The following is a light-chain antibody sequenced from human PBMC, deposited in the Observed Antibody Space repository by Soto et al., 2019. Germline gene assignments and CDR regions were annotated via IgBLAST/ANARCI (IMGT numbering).Light chain of an antibody. J-gene: IGLJ1*01. CDR2: EVS. CDR1: SSDVGGYNY. V-gene: IGLV2-14*01. Sequence: QSVLTQPASVSGSPGQSITISCTGTSSDVGGYNYVSWYQQHPGKAPKLIIFEVSYRPSGISNRFSASKSGDTASLTISGLHADDEADYYCCSYTDSRTNIFGSGTKVTVL. CDR3: CSYTDSRTNI.